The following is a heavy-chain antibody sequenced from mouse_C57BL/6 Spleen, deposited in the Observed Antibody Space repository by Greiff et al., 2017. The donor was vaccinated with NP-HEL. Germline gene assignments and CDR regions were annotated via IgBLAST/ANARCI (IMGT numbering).Heavy chain of an antibody. CDR2: IDPSDSYT. CDR3: ARKGPSPYFDV. Sequence: QVQLQQPGAELVMPGASVKLSCKASGYTFTSYWMHWVKQRPGQGLEWIGEIDPSDSYTNYNQKFKGKSTLTVDKSSSTAYMQLSSLTSEDSAVYYCARKGPSPYFDVWGTGTTVTVSS. J-gene: IGHJ1*03. V-gene: IGHV1-69*01. CDR1: GYTFTSYW.